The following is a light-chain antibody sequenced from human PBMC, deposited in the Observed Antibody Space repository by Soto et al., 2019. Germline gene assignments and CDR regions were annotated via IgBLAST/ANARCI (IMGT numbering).Light chain of an antibody. CDR1: QPISNY. J-gene: IGKJ1*01. CDR3: QQSYSPPWT. CDR2: AAS. V-gene: IGKV1-39*01. Sequence: DIQMTQSPSSLSASIGDRVTITCRASQPISNYLNWYQQKPGKAPNLLMFAASTLHSGVPSRFSGSGSGRDFTLTISSLQPEDFAIYYCQQSYSPPWTFGQGTKVDI.